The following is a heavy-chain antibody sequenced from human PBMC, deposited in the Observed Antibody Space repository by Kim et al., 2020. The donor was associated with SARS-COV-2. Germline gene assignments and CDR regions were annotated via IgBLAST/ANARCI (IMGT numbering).Heavy chain of an antibody. CDR2: ISTAGDT. J-gene: IGHJ5*02. CDR1: GFTFSSYE. D-gene: IGHD3-3*01. CDR3: AGGRSYFDCWSRDKCGEYWLVP. Sequence: GGSLRLSCAASGFTFSSYEMHWVRQAPGKGLEWVSAISTAGDTYYSGSVMSRFTISRENANNTLYRQLNSLRAGDTAVSYCAGGRSYFDCWSRDKCGEYWLVPGRQGTLVTVSS. V-gene: IGHV3-13*01.